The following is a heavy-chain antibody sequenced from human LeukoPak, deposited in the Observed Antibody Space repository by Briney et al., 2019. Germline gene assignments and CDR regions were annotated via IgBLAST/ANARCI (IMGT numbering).Heavy chain of an antibody. Sequence: GGSLRLSCAASGFTFSSYAMSWVRQAPGKGLEWVSAISGSGGSTYYADSVKGRFTISRDNSKNTLYLQMSSLRAEDTAVYYCAKSLWASYYDFWSATTGFDYWGQGTLVTVSS. J-gene: IGHJ4*02. V-gene: IGHV3-23*01. CDR2: ISGSGGST. CDR1: GFTFSSYA. D-gene: IGHD3-3*01. CDR3: AKSLWASYYDFWSATTGFDY.